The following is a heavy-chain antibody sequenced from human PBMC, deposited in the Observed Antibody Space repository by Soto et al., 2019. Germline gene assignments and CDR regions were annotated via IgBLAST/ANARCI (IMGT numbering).Heavy chain of an antibody. CDR1: GFTFSSYG. J-gene: IGHJ5*02. D-gene: IGHD3-16*01. CDR3: ARDRRGRLRGLIGVFDP. V-gene: IGHV3-33*01. Sequence: GGSLRLSCAASGFTFSSYGMHWVRQAPGKGLEWVAVIWYDGSNKYYADSVKGRFTISRDNSKNTLYLQMNSLRAEDTAVYYCARDRRGRLRGLIGVFDPWGQGTLVTVSS. CDR2: IWYDGSNK.